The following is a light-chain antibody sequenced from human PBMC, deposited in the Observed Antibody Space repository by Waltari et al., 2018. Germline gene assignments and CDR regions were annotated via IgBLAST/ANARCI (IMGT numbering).Light chain of an antibody. CDR2: KAS. J-gene: IGKJ2*03. Sequence: DIQMTQSPSTLSASIGDRVTITCRASQNINIWLAWYQQKPGKAPKLLIYKASTLESGVPSRFSGSGFGTEFTLTISSLQPDDFATYFCQQYNNFYIYSFGQGTKLEIK. CDR3: QQYNNFYIYS. V-gene: IGKV1-5*03. CDR1: QNINIW.